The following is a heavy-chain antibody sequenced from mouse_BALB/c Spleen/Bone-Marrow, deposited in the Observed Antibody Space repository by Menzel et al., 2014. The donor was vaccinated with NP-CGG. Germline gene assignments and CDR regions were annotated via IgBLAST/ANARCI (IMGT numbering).Heavy chain of an antibody. CDR2: IDPANGNT. J-gene: IGHJ4*01. V-gene: IGHV14-3*02. CDR1: GFNIKDTY. Sequence: VQLKASGAELVKPGASVKLSCTASGFNIKDTYMHWVKQRPEQGLEWIGRIDPANGNTKYDPKFQGKATITADTSSNTAYLQLSSLTSEDTAVYYCARPIFLWGQGTSVTVSS. CDR3: ARPIFL.